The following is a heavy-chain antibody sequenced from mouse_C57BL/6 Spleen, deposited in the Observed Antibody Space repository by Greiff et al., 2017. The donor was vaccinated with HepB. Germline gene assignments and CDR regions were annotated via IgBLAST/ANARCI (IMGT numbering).Heavy chain of an antibody. Sequence: QVQLQQSGPGLVQPSQSLSITCTVSGFSLTSYGVHWVRQSPGKGLEWLGVIWRGGSTDYNAAFMSRLSITKDNSKSQVFFKMNSLQADDTAIYYCAKTLLYDGYFYYAMDYWGQGTSVTVSS. CDR3: AKTLLYDGYFYYAMDY. CDR2: IWRGGST. CDR1: GFSLTSYG. V-gene: IGHV2-5*01. D-gene: IGHD2-3*01. J-gene: IGHJ4*01.